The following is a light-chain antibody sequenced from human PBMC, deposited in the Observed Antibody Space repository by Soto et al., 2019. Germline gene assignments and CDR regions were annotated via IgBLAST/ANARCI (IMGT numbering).Light chain of an antibody. Sequence: TQSTATLSVSPGGRATLSCRASQTVSSYLLWYQQKPGQAPRLLIYDASNRATGIPARFSGGGSETDFTLTISSLEPEDFAVYYCQHRMNWPITFGQGTRLEI. CDR1: QTVSSY. CDR2: DAS. J-gene: IGKJ5*01. CDR3: QHRMNWPIT. V-gene: IGKV3-11*01.